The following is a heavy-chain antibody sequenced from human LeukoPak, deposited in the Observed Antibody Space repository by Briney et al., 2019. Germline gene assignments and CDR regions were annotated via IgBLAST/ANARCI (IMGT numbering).Heavy chain of an antibody. Sequence: PSETLSLTCTVSGGSISSSSSHWGWIRQPPGKGLEWIGEINHSGSTNYNPSLKSRVTISVDTSKNQFSLKLSSVTAADTAVYYCAGYTIAAAGHFDYWGQGTLVTVSS. CDR3: AGYTIAAAGHFDY. J-gene: IGHJ4*02. CDR2: INHSGST. V-gene: IGHV4-39*07. CDR1: GGSISSSSSH. D-gene: IGHD6-13*01.